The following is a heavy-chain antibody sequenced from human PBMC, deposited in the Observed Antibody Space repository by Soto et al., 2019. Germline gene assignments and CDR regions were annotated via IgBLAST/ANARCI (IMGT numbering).Heavy chain of an antibody. Sequence: QVQLVQSGAEVKKPGASVQFSCKASGYTFTGYGISWVRQAPGQGLEWMGWISAYNGNTNYAQKLQGRVTMTTDTSTSTASKKPRSQRSDDTAMYYCARASGSSYLSDPWGQGALGSVS. CDR1: GYTFTGYG. D-gene: IGHD1-26*01. CDR2: ISAYNGNT. V-gene: IGHV1-18*01. J-gene: IGHJ5*02. CDR3: ARASGSSYLSDP.